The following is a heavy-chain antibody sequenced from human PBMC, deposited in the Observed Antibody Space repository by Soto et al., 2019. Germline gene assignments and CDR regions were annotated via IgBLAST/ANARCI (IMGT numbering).Heavy chain of an antibody. V-gene: IGHV4-59*08. CDR3: ARQDGYGRY. CDR1: GGSTRSYY. D-gene: IGHD5-12*01. Sequence: SETLSLTCTVSGGSTRSYYWSWIRQPPGKGLEWIGYISYSGSTNYNPSLKSRVTISVDASKNHFSLKLSSVTAADTAVYYCARQDGYGRYWGQGTLVTVSS. CDR2: ISYSGST. J-gene: IGHJ4*02.